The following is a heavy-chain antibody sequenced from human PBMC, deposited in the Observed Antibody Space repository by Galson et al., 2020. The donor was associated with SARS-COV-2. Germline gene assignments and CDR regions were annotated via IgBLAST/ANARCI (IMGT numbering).Heavy chain of an antibody. CDR2: IYYSGST. D-gene: IGHD3-16*02. J-gene: IGHJ5*02. Sequence: SETLSLTCTVSGGSISSSSYYWGWIRQPPGKGLEWIGSIYYSGSTYYNPSLKSRVTISVDTSKNQFSLKLSSVTAADTAVYYCASFTVKQPPGDYIWGSYRYTAGRWFDPWGQGTLVTVSS. CDR3: ASFTVKQPPGDYIWGSYRYTAGRWFDP. CDR1: GGSISSSSYY. V-gene: IGHV4-39*07.